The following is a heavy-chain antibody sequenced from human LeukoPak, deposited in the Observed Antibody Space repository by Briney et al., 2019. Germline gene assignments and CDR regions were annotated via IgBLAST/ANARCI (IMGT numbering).Heavy chain of an antibody. Sequence: SETLSLTCTVSGGSISSGSYYWSWIRQPAGKGLEWIGRIYTSGSTNYNPSLKSRVTISVDTSKNQFSLKLSSVTAADTAVYYCARVKGVPAAPFDYWGQGTLVTVSS. V-gene: IGHV4-61*02. CDR3: ARVKGVPAAPFDY. D-gene: IGHD3-10*01. CDR1: GGSISSGSYY. CDR2: IYTSGST. J-gene: IGHJ4*02.